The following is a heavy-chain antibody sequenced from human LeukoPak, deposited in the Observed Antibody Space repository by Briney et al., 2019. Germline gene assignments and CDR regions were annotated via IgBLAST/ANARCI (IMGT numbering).Heavy chain of an antibody. J-gene: IGHJ4*02. D-gene: IGHD3-9*01. CDR1: GGSISSGGYY. Sequence: SETLSLTCTASGGSISSGGYYWSWIRQHPGKGLEWIGYIYYSGSTYYNPSLKSRVTISVDTSKNQFSLKLSSVTAADTAVYYCARSLPRSVGTGRDILTGLDYWGQGTLVTVFS. CDR2: IYYSGST. CDR3: ARSLPRSVGTGRDILTGLDY. V-gene: IGHV4-31*03.